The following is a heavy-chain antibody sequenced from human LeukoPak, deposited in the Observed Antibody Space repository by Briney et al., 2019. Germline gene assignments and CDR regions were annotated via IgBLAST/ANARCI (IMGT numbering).Heavy chain of an antibody. J-gene: IGHJ5*02. CDR2: IKSKTDGGTT. V-gene: IGHV3-15*01. Sequence: GGSLRLSCAASGFTFSNAWMSWVRQAPGKGLEWVGRIKSKTDGGTTDYAAPVKGRFTISRDDSKNTLYLQMNSLKTEDTAVYYCTTYAPVGTWFDPWGQGTLVTVSS. CDR3: TTYAPVGTWFDP. CDR1: GFTFSNAW. D-gene: IGHD2-21*02.